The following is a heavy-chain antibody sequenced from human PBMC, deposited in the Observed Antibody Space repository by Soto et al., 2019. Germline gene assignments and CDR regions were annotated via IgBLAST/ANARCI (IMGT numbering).Heavy chain of an antibody. CDR2: IYYSGST. J-gene: IGHJ4*02. CDR3: ARAYGGYADY. CDR1: GGSISSYY. V-gene: IGHV4-59*01. D-gene: IGHD5-12*01. Sequence: QVQLQESGPGLVKPSETLSLTCTVSGGSISSYYWSWIRQPPGKGLEWIGYIYYSGSTNYNPSLKSRVTISVDTSKNQFSLKLSSVTAADTAVYHCARAYGGYADYWGQGALVTVSS.